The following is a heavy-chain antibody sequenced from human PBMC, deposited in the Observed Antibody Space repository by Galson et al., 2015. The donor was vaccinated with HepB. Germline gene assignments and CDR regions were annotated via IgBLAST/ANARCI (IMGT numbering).Heavy chain of an antibody. V-gene: IGHV3-23*01. Sequence: SLRLSCAVSGFTFVNYAMNWVRQAPGRGLDWVSFISPTGDGTNYADSVKGRFTISRDNFKNTLYLEMNSLRVDDTAIYYCARDATSDWDLSLHFDFWGQGTLVTVSS. J-gene: IGHJ4*02. CDR1: GFTFVNYA. CDR3: ARDATSDWDLSLHFDF. CDR2: ISPTGDGT. D-gene: IGHD2-21*02.